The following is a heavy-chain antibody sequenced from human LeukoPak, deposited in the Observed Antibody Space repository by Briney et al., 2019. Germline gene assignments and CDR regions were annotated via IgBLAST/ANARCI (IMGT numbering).Heavy chain of an antibody. J-gene: IGHJ4*02. CDR2: IRYDGSNK. D-gene: IGHD5-18*01. Sequence: PGGSLRLSCAASGFTFSSYGMHWVRQAPGKELEWVAFIRYDGSNKYYADSVKGRFTISRDNSKNTLYLQMNSLRAEDTAVYYCAKDQDGYSYGYYGNWGQGTLVTVSS. CDR1: GFTFSSYG. CDR3: AKDQDGYSYGYYGN. V-gene: IGHV3-30*02.